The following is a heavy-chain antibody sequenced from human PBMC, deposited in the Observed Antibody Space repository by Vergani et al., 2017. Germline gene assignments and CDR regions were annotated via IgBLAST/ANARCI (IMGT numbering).Heavy chain of an antibody. D-gene: IGHD6-13*01. Sequence: QLQLQESGSGLVKPSQTLSLTCAVSGGSISSGGYYWSWIRQPPGKGLEWIGYIYYSGSTNYNPSLKSRVTISVDTSKNQFSLKLSSVTAADTAVYYCARVIAAAGPNDPGWYFDLWGRGTLVTVSS. J-gene: IGHJ2*01. CDR3: ARVIAAAGPNDPGWYFDL. CDR2: IYYSGST. CDR1: GGSISSGGYY. V-gene: IGHV4-61*08.